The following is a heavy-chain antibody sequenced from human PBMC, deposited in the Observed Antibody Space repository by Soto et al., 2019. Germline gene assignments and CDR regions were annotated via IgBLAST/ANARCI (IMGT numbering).Heavy chain of an antibody. D-gene: IGHD4-17*01. Sequence: QVQLQESGPGLVKPSETLSLTCTVSGGSISSYYWSWIRQPPGKGLEWIGYIYYSGSTNYNPSLKNRVNISVDTSKNHSSLKLSSVTAADTAVYYCAIVYGLGAFDIWGQGTMVTVSS. CDR3: AIVYGLGAFDI. V-gene: IGHV4-59*01. CDR2: IYYSGST. CDR1: GGSISSYY. J-gene: IGHJ3*02.